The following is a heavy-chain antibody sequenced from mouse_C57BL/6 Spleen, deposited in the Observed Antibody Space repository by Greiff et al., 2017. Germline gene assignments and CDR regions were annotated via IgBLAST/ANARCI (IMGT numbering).Heavy chain of an antibody. D-gene: IGHD1-1*01. CDR2: IRNKANGYTT. J-gene: IGHJ2*01. CDR3: ARYMRYYGSSGFDY. Sequence: EVQLQQSGGGLVQPGGSLSLSCAASGFTFTDYYMSWVRQPPGKALEWLGFIRNKANGYTTEYSASVKGRFTISRDNSQSILYLQMNALRAEDSATYYCARYMRYYGSSGFDYWGQGTTLTDSS. CDR1: GFTFTDYY. V-gene: IGHV7-3*01.